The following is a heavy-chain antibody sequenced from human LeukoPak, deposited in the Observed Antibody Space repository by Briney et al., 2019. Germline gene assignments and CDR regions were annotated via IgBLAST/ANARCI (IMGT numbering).Heavy chain of an antibody. J-gene: IGHJ6*02. CDR3: AAPQSRISSYYYVMDV. Sequence: GASVKVSCKASGGTFSSYAFTWVRQAPGQGLEWMGGIIPVLGIANYAQKFQGRVTITADESTSTAYMELSSLISEDTAVYYCAAPQSRISSYYYVMDVWGQGTTVTVSS. CDR1: GGTFSSYA. D-gene: IGHD2-15*01. V-gene: IGHV1-69*10. CDR2: IIPVLGIA.